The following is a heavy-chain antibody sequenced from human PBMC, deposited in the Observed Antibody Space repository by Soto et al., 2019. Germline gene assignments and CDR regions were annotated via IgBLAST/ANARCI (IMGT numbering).Heavy chain of an antibody. Sequence: SETLSLTCTVSGGSISSYYWSWIRQPPGKGLEWIGYIYYSGSTNYNPSLKSRVTISVDTSKNQFSLKLSSVTAADTAVYYCARAGEGGDYFYYRGRGTPVPVSS. V-gene: IGHV4-59*01. J-gene: IGHJ4*02. CDR3: ARAGEGGDYFYY. CDR1: GGSISSYY. CDR2: IYYSGST. D-gene: IGHD3-16*01.